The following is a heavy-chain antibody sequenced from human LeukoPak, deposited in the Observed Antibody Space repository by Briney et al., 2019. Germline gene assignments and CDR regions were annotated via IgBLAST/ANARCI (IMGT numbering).Heavy chain of an antibody. D-gene: IGHD3-22*01. Sequence: GGSLRLSCAASGFTFRDYFMSWIRQAPGKGLEWVAYTSTAGNTIYYADSMKGRFTISRDNAKNSLYLQMNTLRAEDTAVYYCARATYDSSAVDAFDIWGQGTMVTVSP. J-gene: IGHJ3*02. CDR1: GFTFRDYF. CDR2: TSTAGNTI. CDR3: ARATYDSSAVDAFDI. V-gene: IGHV3-11*01.